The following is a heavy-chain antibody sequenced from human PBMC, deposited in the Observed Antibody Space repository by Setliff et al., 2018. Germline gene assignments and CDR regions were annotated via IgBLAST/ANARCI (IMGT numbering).Heavy chain of an antibody. J-gene: IGHJ4*02. CDR3: ARDDGRAAVAEWFFDS. CDR1: GGTFSSYV. D-gene: IGHD3-3*01. V-gene: IGHV1-69*13. Sequence: SVKVSCKASGGTFSSYVINWVRQAPRQGLEWMGGIIPIFGTANYAQKFQGRVAITADESTNTAYMELSSLRYEDTAVYYCARDDGRAAVAEWFFDSWGQGSLVTVSS. CDR2: IIPIFGTA.